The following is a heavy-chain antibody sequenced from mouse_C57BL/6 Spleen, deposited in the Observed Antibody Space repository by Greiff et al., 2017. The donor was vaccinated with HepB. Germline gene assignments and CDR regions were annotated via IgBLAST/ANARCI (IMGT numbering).Heavy chain of an antibody. CDR2: INPNNGGT. CDR3: ARGGGLRPLLAY. CDR1: GYTFTDYY. Sequence: EVQLQQSGPELVKPGASVKISCKASGYTFTDYYMNWVKQSHGKSLEWIGDINPNNGGTSYNQKFKGKATLTVDKSSSTAYMELRSLTSEDSAVYYCARGGGLRPLLAYWGQGTLVTVSA. V-gene: IGHV1-26*01. D-gene: IGHD2-4*01. J-gene: IGHJ3*01.